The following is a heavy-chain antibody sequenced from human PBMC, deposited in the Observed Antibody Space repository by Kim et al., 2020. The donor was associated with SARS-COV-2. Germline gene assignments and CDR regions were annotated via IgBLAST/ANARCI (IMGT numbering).Heavy chain of an antibody. D-gene: IGHD3-10*01. Sequence: PPLTSRVILSVDTSKNQFSLKLSSVTAADTAVYYCARGVYGSGTYYNIDDWGQGTLVTVSS. CDR3: ARGVYGSGTYYNIDD. J-gene: IGHJ4*02. V-gene: IGHV4-39*01.